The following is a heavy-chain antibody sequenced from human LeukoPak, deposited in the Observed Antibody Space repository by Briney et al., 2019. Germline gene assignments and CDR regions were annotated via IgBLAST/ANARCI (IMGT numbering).Heavy chain of an antibody. J-gene: IGHJ4*02. D-gene: IGHD3-10*01. Sequence: SETLSLTCTVSGGSISGYYWSWIRQPPGKGLEWIGEINHSGSTNYNPSLKSRVTISVDTSKNQFSLKLSSVTAADTAVYYCAMQGNGVRGDDFDYWGQGTLVTVSS. CDR2: INHSGST. CDR1: GGSISGYY. V-gene: IGHV4-34*01. CDR3: AMQGNGVRGDDFDY.